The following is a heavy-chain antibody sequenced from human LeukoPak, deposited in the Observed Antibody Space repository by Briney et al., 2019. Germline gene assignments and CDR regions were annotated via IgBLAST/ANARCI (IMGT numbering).Heavy chain of an antibody. D-gene: IGHD2-15*01. V-gene: IGHV1-2*02. CDR1: RWTFPQYL. J-gene: IGHJ4*02. CDR2: INPKSGDT. CDR3: SRPARYGRIGASDY. Sequence: VVSVTVPYLGCRWTFPQYLLLYVRQAPGQGLEWMGWINPKSGDTNYVQRFQGRVTMTRDTSIKTAYMELSRLRSDDTAVSYCSRPARYGRIGASDYWGRGTLVSVSS.